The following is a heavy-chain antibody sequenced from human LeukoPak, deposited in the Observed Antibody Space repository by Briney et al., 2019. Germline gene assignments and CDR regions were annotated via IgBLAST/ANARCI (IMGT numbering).Heavy chain of an antibody. D-gene: IGHD6-19*01. CDR2: IYYSGST. CDR1: GGSISSYY. CDR3: ASEYRSDSYFDL. V-gene: IGHV4-59*01. Sequence: PSETLSLTCTVSGGSISSYYWSWIRQPPGKGLEWIGYIYYSGSTNYNPSLKSRVTISVDTSKNQFSLKLSSVTAADTAVYYCASEYRSDSYFDLWGRGTLVTVSS. J-gene: IGHJ2*01.